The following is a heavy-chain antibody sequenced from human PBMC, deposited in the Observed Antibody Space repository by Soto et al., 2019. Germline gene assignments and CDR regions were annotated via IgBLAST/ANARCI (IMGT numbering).Heavy chain of an antibody. D-gene: IGHD2-15*01. CDR1: GFTFSSYA. J-gene: IGHJ4*02. V-gene: IGHV3-30-3*01. CDR2: ISYDGSNK. Sequence: QVQLVESGGGVVQPGRSLRLSCAASGFTFSSYAMHWVRQAPGKGLEWVAVISYDGSNKYYADSVKGRFTISRDNSKQTLYLQMNSLRAEDTAVYYCARVPYSSGRAHFDYGGQGTLVTVSS. CDR3: ARVPYSSGRAHFDY.